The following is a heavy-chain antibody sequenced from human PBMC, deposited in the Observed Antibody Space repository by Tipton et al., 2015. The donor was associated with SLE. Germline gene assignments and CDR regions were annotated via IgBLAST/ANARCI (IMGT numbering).Heavy chain of an antibody. V-gene: IGHV4-59*08. CDR2: IYYSGST. Sequence: GLVKPSETLSLTCTVSGGSISSYYWSWIRQPPGKGLEWIGYIYYSGSTNYNPSLKSRVTISVDTSKNQFSLKLSSVTAADTAVYYCAGGELRYGDYDFYYWGQGSLVTVSS. CDR1: GGSISSYY. CDR3: AGGELRYGDYDFYY. D-gene: IGHD4-17*01. J-gene: IGHJ4*02.